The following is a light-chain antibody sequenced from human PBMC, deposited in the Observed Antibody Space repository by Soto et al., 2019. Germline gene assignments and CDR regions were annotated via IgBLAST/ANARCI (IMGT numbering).Light chain of an antibody. Sequence: EIVLTQSPGTLSLSPGERATLSCRASQSVSSTFLAWYQQKPGQAPRVLLYGSSARAAGIPDRFSGSGSGTDVTLTISRLEPEDFAVYYCQQYDSSRTFGQGTKVEMK. V-gene: IGKV3-20*01. J-gene: IGKJ1*01. CDR1: QSVSSTF. CDR2: GSS. CDR3: QQYDSSRT.